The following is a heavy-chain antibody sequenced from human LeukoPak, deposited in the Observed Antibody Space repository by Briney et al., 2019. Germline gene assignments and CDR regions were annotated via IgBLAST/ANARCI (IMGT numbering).Heavy chain of an antibody. CDR1: GFTFSSYG. D-gene: IGHD4-23*01. CDR2: ISFDGSNK. V-gene: IGHV3-30*18. J-gene: IGHJ5*02. CDR3: AKDHVGGNSFVIDP. Sequence: GGSLRLSCAASGFTFSSYGMHWVRQAPGKGLEWVALISFDGSNKYYVDSVKGRFTISRDNSKNTLYLQMNNLRAEDTAVYYCAKDHVGGNSFVIDPWGQGTLVTVSS.